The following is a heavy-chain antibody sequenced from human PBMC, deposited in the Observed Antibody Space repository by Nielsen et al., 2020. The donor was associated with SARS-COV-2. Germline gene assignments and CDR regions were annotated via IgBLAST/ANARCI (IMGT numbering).Heavy chain of an antibody. CDR2: IDPSDSYT. J-gene: IGHJ4*02. CDR3: ARSSSYCGGDCGTSFCLRSPDY. D-gene: IGHD2-21*02. V-gene: IGHV5-10-1*01. Sequence: KVSCKGSGYSFTSYWISWVRQMPGKGLEWMGRIDPSDSYTNYSPSFQGHVTISADKSISTAYLQWSSLKASDTAMYYCARSSSYCGGDCGTSFCLRSPDYWGQGTLVTVSS. CDR1: GYSFTSYW.